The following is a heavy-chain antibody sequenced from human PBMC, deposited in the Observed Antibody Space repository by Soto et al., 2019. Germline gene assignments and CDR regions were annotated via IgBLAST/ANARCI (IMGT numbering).Heavy chain of an antibody. CDR2: IYYIGST. J-gene: IGHJ4*02. D-gene: IGHD1-1*01. CDR1: GGSISSDDYY. Sequence: QVQLQESGPGLVKPSQTLSLTCTVSGGSISSDDYYWSWIRQPPGKGLEWLGYIYYIGSTSYSPSLESRITISIDTSKNQFSLKLRSVSAADTAVYYCARDRANSPDFFDFWGQGTLVTVSS. CDR3: ARDRANSPDFFDF. V-gene: IGHV4-30-4*01.